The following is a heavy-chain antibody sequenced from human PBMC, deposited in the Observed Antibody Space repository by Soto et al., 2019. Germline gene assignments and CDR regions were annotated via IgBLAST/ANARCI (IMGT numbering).Heavy chain of an antibody. V-gene: IGHV1-18*01. CDR1: GYTFTSYG. Sequence: ASVKVSCKASGYTFTSYGISWVRQAPGQGFEWMGWISAYNGNTNYAQKLQGRVTMTTDTSTSTAYMELRSLRSDDTAVYYCARQGYCSSTSCRRPFDYWGQGTLVTVSS. CDR3: ARQGYCSSTSCRRPFDY. J-gene: IGHJ4*02. CDR2: ISAYNGNT. D-gene: IGHD2-2*01.